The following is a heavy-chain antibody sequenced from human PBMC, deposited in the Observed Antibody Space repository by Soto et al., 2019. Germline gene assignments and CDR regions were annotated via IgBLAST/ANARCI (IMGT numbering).Heavy chain of an antibody. V-gene: IGHV3-7*03. CDR1: GFTFSSYW. J-gene: IGHJ4*02. CDR2: IKQDGSEK. D-gene: IGHD3-22*01. Sequence: GGPLRLSWAASGFTFSSYWMSWVRQAPGKGLEWVANIKQDGSEKYYVDSVKGRFTISRDNAKNSLYLQMNSLRAEDTAVYYCARVMYDSSGYYYDYWGQGTLVTVSS. CDR3: ARVMYDSSGYYYDY.